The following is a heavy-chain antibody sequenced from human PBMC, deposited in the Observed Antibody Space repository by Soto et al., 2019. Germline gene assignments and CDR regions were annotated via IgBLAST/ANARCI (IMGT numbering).Heavy chain of an antibody. V-gene: IGHV4-34*01. CDR1: GGSFSGYY. CDR2: INHSGST. J-gene: IGHJ4*02. Sequence: SETLSLTCAVSGGSFSGYYCSWIRHPPGKGLEWIGEINHSGSTNYNPSLKSRVTISVDTSKNQFTLKLSSVTAADTAVYYCARGPYDILPGYYSHFDYWGQGTLVTVS. D-gene: IGHD3-9*01. CDR3: ARGPYDILPGYYSHFDY.